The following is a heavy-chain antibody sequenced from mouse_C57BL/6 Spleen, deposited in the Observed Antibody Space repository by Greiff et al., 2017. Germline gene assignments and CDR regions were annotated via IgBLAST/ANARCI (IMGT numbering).Heavy chain of an antibody. CDR2: IWRGGST. CDR3: AKNPHYYGSGDYAMDC. V-gene: IGHV2-5*01. J-gene: IGHJ4*01. CDR1: GFSLTSYG. Sequence: VKLVESGPGLVQPSQSLSITCTVSGFSLTSYGVHWVRQSPGKGLEWLGVIWRGGSTDYNAAFMSRLSITKDNSKRQVFFKMNSLQADDTAIYYCAKNPHYYGSGDYAMDCWDQGTSATVSS. D-gene: IGHD1-1*01.